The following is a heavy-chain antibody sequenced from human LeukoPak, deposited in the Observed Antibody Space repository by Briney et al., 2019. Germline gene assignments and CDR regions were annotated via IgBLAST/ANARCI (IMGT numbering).Heavy chain of an antibody. D-gene: IGHD5-18*01. CDR2: INHSGST. V-gene: IGHV4-34*01. Sequence: SETLSLTCAVYGGSFSGYYWSWIRQPPGKGLEWIGEINHSGSTNYNPSLKSRVTISVDTSKNQFSLKLSSVTAADTAVYYCARGHPWIQLWPIRGQGTLSPSPQ. CDR3: ARGHPWIQLWPI. J-gene: IGHJ4*02. CDR1: GGSFSGYY.